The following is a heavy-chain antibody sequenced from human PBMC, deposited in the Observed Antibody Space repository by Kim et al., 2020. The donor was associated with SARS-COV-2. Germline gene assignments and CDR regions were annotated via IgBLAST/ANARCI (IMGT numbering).Heavy chain of an antibody. CDR3: ARGEKQWLVSPTIYFEY. CDR1: GGSFSGYY. J-gene: IGHJ4*02. D-gene: IGHD6-19*01. CDR2: INHSGST. Sequence: SETLSLTCAVYGGSFSGYYWSWIRQPPGKGLEWIGDINHSGSTIYNPSLKSRVTISVDTSKNQFSLKLSSVTAADTALYYCARGEKQWLVSPTIYFEYWGQGTLVTVSS. V-gene: IGHV4-34*01.